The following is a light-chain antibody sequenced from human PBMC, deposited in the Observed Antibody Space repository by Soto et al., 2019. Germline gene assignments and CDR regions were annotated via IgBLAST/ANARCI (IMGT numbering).Light chain of an antibody. CDR2: YVI. CDR1: SSDVGGYNY. J-gene: IGLJ1*01. Sequence: SVLTQPASVSGSPGQSITISCTGTSSDVGGYNYVSWYQHHPGKAPKLIIFYVINRPLGFSYRFFCFKFCNTASLTIFGLQPEDEADYYCSSYTTSNTRQIVFGTGTKVTV. V-gene: IGLV2-14*03. CDR3: SSYTTSNTRQIV.